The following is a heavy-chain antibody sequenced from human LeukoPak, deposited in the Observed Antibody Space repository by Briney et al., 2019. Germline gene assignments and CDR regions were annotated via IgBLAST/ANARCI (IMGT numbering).Heavy chain of an antibody. V-gene: IGHV1-18*01. D-gene: IGHD3-10*01. CDR1: GYIFTIYG. CDR3: ARDGHYGSGNYYTLYYYYYMAV. CDR2: ISSYNGNT. Sequence: ASVKVSCKASGYIFTIYGISWVRQAPGQGLEWMGWISSYNGNTNYAQKVQGRVTMTTDTSTSTAYMELRSLRSDDTAVYYCARDGHYGSGNYYTLYYYYYMAVGGKGPTVTIS. J-gene: IGHJ6*03.